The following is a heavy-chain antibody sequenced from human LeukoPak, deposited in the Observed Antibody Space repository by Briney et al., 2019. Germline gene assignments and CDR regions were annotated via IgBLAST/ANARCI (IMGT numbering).Heavy chain of an antibody. CDR3: ATKYSGSYYERRAFDI. D-gene: IGHD1-26*01. Sequence: ASVKVSCKVSGYTLTELSMHWVRQAPGKGLEWMGGFDPEDGETIYAQKFQGRVTMTEDTSTDTAYMELSSLRSEDTAVYYCATKYSGSYYERRAFDIWGQGTMVTVSS. CDR1: GYTLTELS. J-gene: IGHJ3*02. V-gene: IGHV1-24*01. CDR2: FDPEDGET.